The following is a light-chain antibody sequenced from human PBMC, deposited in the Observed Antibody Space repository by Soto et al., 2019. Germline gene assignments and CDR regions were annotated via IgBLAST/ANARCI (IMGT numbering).Light chain of an antibody. CDR2: EGN. CDR1: SSDVGGYNF. Sequence: QSVLTQPASVSGSPGQSITISCTGTSSDVGGYNFVSWYRQSPGEVPKLIIYEGNKRPSGVSDRFSASKPGNTASLTISGLQAEDQADYYCCSYAGFSSFVFGAGTKV. CDR3: CSYAGFSSFV. J-gene: IGLJ1*01. V-gene: IGLV2-23*03.